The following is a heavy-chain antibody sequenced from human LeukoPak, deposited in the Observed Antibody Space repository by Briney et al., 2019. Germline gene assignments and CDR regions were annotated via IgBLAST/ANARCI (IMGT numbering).Heavy chain of an antibody. D-gene: IGHD3-22*01. J-gene: IGHJ4*02. CDR1: GFTFSSYG. Sequence: PGGSLRLSCAASGFTFSSYGMHWVRQAPGKGLEWVAAIWYDGSNKYYADSVKGRFTISRDNSKNTLYLQMNSLRAEDTAVYYCARAMIVDAGIDYWGQGTLVTVSS. CDR2: IWYDGSNK. CDR3: ARAMIVDAGIDY. V-gene: IGHV3-33*01.